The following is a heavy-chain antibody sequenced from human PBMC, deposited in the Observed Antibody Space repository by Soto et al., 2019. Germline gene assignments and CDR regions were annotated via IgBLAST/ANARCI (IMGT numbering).Heavy chain of an antibody. V-gene: IGHV1-69*13. CDR1: GCDLRSEA. Sequence: SVKVSSKGSGCDLRSEATSCVLQAPGHGLDWMGGIIPMSSTPHDAKKFQGRVTIIADESTHTANMEMRGLTYEDTAVYHCARAQFSDILTADDYGMDVWGQGTSVTVSS. CDR2: IIPMSSTP. J-gene: IGHJ6*02. CDR3: ARAQFSDILTADDYGMDV. D-gene: IGHD3-9*01.